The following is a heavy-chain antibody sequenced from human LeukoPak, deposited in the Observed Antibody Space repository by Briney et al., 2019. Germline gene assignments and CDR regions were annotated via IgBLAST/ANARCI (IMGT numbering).Heavy chain of an antibody. CDR3: ARSGSSWYSWFDP. V-gene: IGHV1-8*01. D-gene: IGHD6-13*01. J-gene: IGHJ5*02. CDR2: MNPNGGNT. Sequence: ASVKVSCKAXGYTFTSYDINWVRQATGQGLEWMGWMNPNGGNTGYAQKFQGRVTMTRNTSISTAYMELSSLRSEDTAVYYCARSGSSWYSWFDPWGQGTLVTVSS. CDR1: GYTFTSYD.